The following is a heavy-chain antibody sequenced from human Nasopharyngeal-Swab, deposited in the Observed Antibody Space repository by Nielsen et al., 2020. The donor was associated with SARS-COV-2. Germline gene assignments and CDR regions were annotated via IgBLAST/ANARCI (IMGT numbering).Heavy chain of an antibody. V-gene: IGHV1-2*05. CDR3: AGGRYCSGGSCYSFDAFDI. CDR1: GYTFTGYY. CDR2: INPNSGGT. D-gene: IGHD2-15*01. Sequence: ASVKVSCKASGYTFTGYYMRWVRQAPGQGLEWMGRINPNSGGTNYAQKFQGRVTMTRDTSISTAYMELSRLRSDDTGVYYCAGGRYCSGGSCYSFDAFDIWGQGTMVTVSS. J-gene: IGHJ3*02.